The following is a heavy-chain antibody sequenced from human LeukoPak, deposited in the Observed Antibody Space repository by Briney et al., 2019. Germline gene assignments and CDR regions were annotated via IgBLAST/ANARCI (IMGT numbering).Heavy chain of an antibody. CDR1: GTSISTFY. V-gene: IGHV4-59*08. Sequence: KPSETLSLTCIVSGTSISTFYWSWIRQRPGKGLEWIAYISNSGTTNYNPSLKSRVTVSGDTSKNHFSLKLSSVTAADTALYYCARQFGMATIRGGFRWFDPWGQGTLVTVSS. CDR2: ISNSGTT. D-gene: IGHD5-24*01. J-gene: IGHJ5*02. CDR3: ARQFGMATIRGGFRWFDP.